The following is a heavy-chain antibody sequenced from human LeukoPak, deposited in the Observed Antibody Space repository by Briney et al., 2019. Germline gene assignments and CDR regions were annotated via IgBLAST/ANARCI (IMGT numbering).Heavy chain of an antibody. D-gene: IGHD2-2*01. Sequence: PGGSLRLSCAASGFTFSSYAMSWVRQAPGKGLEWVSAISGSGGSTYYADSVKGRFTISRDNSKNTLYLQTNSLRAEDTAVYYCAKEGGIVVVPAAFPDYWGQGTLVTVSS. CDR2: ISGSGGST. CDR1: GFTFSSYA. J-gene: IGHJ4*02. V-gene: IGHV3-23*01. CDR3: AKEGGIVVVPAAFPDY.